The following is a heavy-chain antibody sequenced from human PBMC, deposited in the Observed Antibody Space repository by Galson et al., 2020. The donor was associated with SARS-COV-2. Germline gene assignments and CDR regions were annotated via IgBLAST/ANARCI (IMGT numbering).Heavy chain of an antibody. CDR2: ISSSSSYT. CDR3: ARARRYCSSTSCYARYMDV. D-gene: IGHD2-2*01. Sequence: GESLKISCAASGFTFSDYYMSWIRQAPGKGLEWVSYISSSSSYTNYADSVKGRFTISRDNAKNSLYLQMNSLRAEDTAVYYCARARRYCSSTSCYARYMDVWGKGTTVTVSS. J-gene: IGHJ6*03. CDR1: GFTFSDYY. V-gene: IGHV3-11*06.